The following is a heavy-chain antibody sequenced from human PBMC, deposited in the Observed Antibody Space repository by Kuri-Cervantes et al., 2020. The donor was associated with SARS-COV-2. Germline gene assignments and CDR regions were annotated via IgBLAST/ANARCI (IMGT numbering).Heavy chain of an antibody. J-gene: IGHJ2*01. V-gene: IGHV4-59*01. CDR3: ARSRIAVVDWYFDL. CDR2: IYYSGST. D-gene: IGHD6-19*01. Sequence: GSLRLSCTVSGGSISSYYWSWIRQPPGKGLEWIGYIYYSGSTNYNPSLKSRVTISVDTSKNQFSLKLSSVTAADTAVYYCARSRIAVVDWYFDLWGRGTLVTVSS. CDR1: GGSISSYY.